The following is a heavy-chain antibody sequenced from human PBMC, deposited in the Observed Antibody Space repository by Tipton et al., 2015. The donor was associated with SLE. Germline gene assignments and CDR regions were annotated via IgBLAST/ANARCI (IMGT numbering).Heavy chain of an antibody. CDR3: ATDNPMVVEAFDI. V-gene: IGHV3-48*03. CDR2: ISSSGSTI. Sequence: GSLRLSCAASGFTFSSSGMHWVRQAPGKGLEWVSYISSSGSTIYYADSVKGRFTISRDNAKNSLYLQMNSLRAEDTAVYYCATDNPMVVEAFDIWGQGTMVTVSS. D-gene: IGHD2-15*01. J-gene: IGHJ3*02. CDR1: GFTFSSSG.